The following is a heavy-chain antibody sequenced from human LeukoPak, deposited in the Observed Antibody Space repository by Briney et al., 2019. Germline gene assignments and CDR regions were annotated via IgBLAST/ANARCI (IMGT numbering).Heavy chain of an antibody. J-gene: IGHJ4*02. CDR1: GGTFSSYA. D-gene: IGHD5-12*01. V-gene: IGHV1-69*13. CDR2: IIPIFGTA. CDR3: ARGRGYSGYDYFDY. Sequence: GASVKVSCKASGGTFSSYAISWVRQAPGQGLEWMGGIIPIFGTANYAQKFQGRVTITADESTSTAYMELRSLRSDDTAVYYCARGRGYSGYDYFDYWGQGTLVTVSS.